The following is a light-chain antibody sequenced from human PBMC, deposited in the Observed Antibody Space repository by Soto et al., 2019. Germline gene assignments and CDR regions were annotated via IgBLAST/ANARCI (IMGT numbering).Light chain of an antibody. CDR2: DAS. CDR3: QQHGISHIT. J-gene: IGKJ5*01. CDR1: QTINNNY. V-gene: IGKV3-20*01. Sequence: VLTQSPGTLSLSPGGRATLSCRASQTINNNYLAWYQHKPGQAPRLLIYDASLRATGVPDRFSGSGSGTDFTLTITSLEPDDSAVYYCQQHGISHITFGQGTRLEI.